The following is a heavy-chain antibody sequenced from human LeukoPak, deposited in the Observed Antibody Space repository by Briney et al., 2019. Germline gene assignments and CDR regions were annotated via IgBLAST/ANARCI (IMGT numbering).Heavy chain of an antibody. J-gene: IGHJ4*02. Sequence: PGGSLRLSCAASGFTFDDYAMHWVRQAPGKGLEWVSGISWNSGSIGYADSVKGRFTISRDNAKNSLYLQMNSLRAEDMALYYCAKDKDSGSYSGFYYFDYWGQGNLVTVSS. V-gene: IGHV3-9*03. CDR2: ISWNSGSI. CDR1: GFTFDDYA. D-gene: IGHD1-26*01. CDR3: AKDKDSGSYSGFYYFDY.